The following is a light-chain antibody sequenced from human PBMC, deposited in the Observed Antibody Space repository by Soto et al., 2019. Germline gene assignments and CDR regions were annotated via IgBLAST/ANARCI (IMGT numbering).Light chain of an antibody. Sequence: EIVLTQSPGTLSLSPGERATLSCRASQSVSDMYLAWYQQKPGQAPRLLIYASNTATGIPDRFSGSGSGTDFTLNISRLEPEDFAVYYCQHYGTSALFGPGTKVEIK. J-gene: IGKJ3*01. V-gene: IGKV3-20*01. CDR3: QHYGTSAL. CDR1: QSVSDMY. CDR2: AS.